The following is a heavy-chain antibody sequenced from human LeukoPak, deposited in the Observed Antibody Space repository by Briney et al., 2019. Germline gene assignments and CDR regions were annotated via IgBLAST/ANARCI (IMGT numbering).Heavy chain of an antibody. J-gene: IGHJ4*02. Sequence: HPGGSLRLSCAASGFTFRSYDMSWVRQAPGKGLEWVSVISGSGGTTYYADSVKGRFTISRDNSKNTLYLQMNSLRAEDTAVYYCAKRQTWLQRYYFDYWGQGTLVIVSS. CDR3: AKRQTWLQRYYFDY. CDR2: ISGSGGTT. V-gene: IGHV3-23*01. CDR1: GFTFRSYD. D-gene: IGHD5-24*01.